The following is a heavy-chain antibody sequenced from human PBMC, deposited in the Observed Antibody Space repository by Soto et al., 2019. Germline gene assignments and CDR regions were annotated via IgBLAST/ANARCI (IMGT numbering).Heavy chain of an antibody. Sequence: XGSLRLSCATAGVIFRIYDMSWVRQAPGKGLDWVSGISPTGGTTYYADSVKGRFTISRDNSGHTLFLTLKSLRVDDTAIYYCAKLAPELSTSPRYFDYWGQGALVTVSS. CDR1: GVIFRIYD. CDR3: AKLAPELSTSPRYFDY. J-gene: IGHJ4*03. CDR2: ISPTGGTT. V-gene: IGHV3-23*01. D-gene: IGHD1-7*01.